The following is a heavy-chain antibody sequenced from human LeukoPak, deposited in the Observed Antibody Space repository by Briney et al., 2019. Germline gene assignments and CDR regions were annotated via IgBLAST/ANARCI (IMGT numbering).Heavy chain of an antibody. V-gene: IGHV3-30*01. CDR1: GFTFSSYA. J-gene: IGHJ5*02. CDR2: ISYDGSNK. D-gene: IGHD1-26*01. CDR3: ARDTNGSYPTGTFDP. Sequence: GGSLRLSCAASGFTFSSYAMHWVRQAPGKGLEWVAVISYDGSNKYYADSVKGRFTISRDNSKNTLYLQMNSLRAEDTAVYYCARDTNGSYPTGTFDPWGQGTLVTVSS.